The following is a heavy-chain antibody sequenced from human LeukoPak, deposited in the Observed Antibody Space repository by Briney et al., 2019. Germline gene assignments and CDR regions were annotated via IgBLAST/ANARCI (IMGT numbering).Heavy chain of an antibody. V-gene: IGHV4-39*02. D-gene: IGHD2-8*01. Sequence: SQTLSLTCTVSGGSISSSSYYWGWIRQPPGKGLEWIGSIYYSGSTYYNPSLKSRVTISVDTSKNQFSLKLSSVTAADTAVYYCARENADCTNGVCYGDYWGQGTLVTVSS. CDR3: ARENADCTNGVCYGDY. CDR1: GGSISSSSYY. J-gene: IGHJ4*02. CDR2: IYYSGST.